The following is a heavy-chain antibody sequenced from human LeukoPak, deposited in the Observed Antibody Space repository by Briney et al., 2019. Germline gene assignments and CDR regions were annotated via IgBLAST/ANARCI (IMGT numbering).Heavy chain of an antibody. CDR1: GFTFSSYA. CDR3: AKAEVLRYFDT. J-gene: IGHJ4*02. D-gene: IGHD3-9*01. Sequence: GGSLRLSCAASGFTFSSYAMHWVRQAPGKGLEWVAVISYDGSNKYYADSVKGRFTISRDNSKNTLYLQMNSLRAEDTAVYYCAKAEVLRYFDTWGQGTLVTVSS. CDR2: ISYDGSNK. V-gene: IGHV3-30*04.